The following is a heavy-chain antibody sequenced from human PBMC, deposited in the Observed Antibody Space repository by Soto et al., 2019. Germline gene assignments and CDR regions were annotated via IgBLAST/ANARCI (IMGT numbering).Heavy chain of an antibody. J-gene: IGHJ5*02. CDR2: MKPNSGNT. D-gene: IGHD3-10*01. Sequence: ASVKVSCKASGYTFTSYDINWVRQATGQGLEWMGWMKPNSGNTGYAQKIQGRVTMTRNTSISTAYMELSSLRSEDTAVYYCARGGYYYGSGTYNWFDPWGQGTLVTVSS. CDR3: ARGGYYYGSGTYNWFDP. V-gene: IGHV1-8*01. CDR1: GYTFTSYD.